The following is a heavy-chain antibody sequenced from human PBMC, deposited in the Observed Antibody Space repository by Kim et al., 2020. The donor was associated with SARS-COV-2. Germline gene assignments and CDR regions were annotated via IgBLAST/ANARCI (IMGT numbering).Heavy chain of an antibody. CDR3: TTGIAAAGTSY. CDR2: T. V-gene: IGHV3-15*01. Sequence: TAYADTEKGRLTISRNDSQNTLYLQMNSLKTEDTAVYYCTTGIAAAGTSYWGQGTLVTVSS. J-gene: IGHJ4*02. D-gene: IGHD6-13*01.